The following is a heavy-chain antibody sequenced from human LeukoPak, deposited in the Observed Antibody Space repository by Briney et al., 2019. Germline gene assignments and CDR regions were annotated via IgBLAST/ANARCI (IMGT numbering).Heavy chain of an antibody. D-gene: IGHD3-16*01. CDR1: GFPFSSYD. Sequence: GGSLRLSCAESGFPFSSYDMQWVRQAPGKGLEWVAVIWHDGSNKYYADSVKGRCTISRDNSKNTLFLQMNSLRADDTAVYYCARDMITSTYYFDYWGQGTLVTVSS. J-gene: IGHJ4*02. CDR3: ARDMITSTYYFDY. CDR2: IWHDGSNK. V-gene: IGHV3-33*01.